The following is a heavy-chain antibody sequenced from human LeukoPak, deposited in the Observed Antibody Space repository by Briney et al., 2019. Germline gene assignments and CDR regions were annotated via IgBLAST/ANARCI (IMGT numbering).Heavy chain of an antibody. CDR2: IDWDDDK. Sequence: SGPALVKPTQTLTLTCTFSGFSLTTTGMCVSWIRQPPGKALEWLALIDWDDDKYYNTSLQTRLTISKDTSKNQVVLTMTDMDPVDTATYYCARSPGRAVAGRAFDHWGQGTLVTVSS. J-gene: IGHJ4*02. V-gene: IGHV2-70*01. CDR3: ARSPGRAVAGRAFDH. CDR1: GFSLTTTGMC. D-gene: IGHD6-19*01.